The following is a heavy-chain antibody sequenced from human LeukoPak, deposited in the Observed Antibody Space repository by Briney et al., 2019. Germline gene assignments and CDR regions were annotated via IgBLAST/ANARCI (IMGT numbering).Heavy chain of an antibody. CDR2: INHSGST. V-gene: IGHV4-34*01. CDR3: ARVRTIFGVVYDH. J-gene: IGHJ4*01. D-gene: IGHD3-3*01. CDR1: GGSFSGYY. Sequence: SETLSLTCAVYGGSFSGYYWSWIRQPPGKGLEWIGEINHSGSTNYNPSLKSRVTISVDTSKNQFSLKLSSVTAADTAVYYWARVRTIFGVVYDHWGQGTLVNVSS.